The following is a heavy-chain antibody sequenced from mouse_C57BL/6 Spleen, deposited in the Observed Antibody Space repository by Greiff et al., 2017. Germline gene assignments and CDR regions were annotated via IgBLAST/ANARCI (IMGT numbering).Heavy chain of an antibody. CDR1: GYAFSSYW. D-gene: IGHD1-1*01. CDR2: IYPGDGDT. CDR3: ARGDYGSGPSGFAY. Sequence: QVQLKQSGAELVKPGASVKISCKASGYAFSSYWMNWVKQRPGKGLEWIGQIYPGDGDTNYNGKFKGKATLTADKSSSTAYMQLSSLTSEDSAVYFCARGDYGSGPSGFAYWGQGTLVTVSA. J-gene: IGHJ3*01. V-gene: IGHV1-80*01.